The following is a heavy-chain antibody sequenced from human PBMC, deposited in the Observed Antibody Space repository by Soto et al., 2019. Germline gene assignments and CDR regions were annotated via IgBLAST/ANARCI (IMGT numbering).Heavy chain of an antibody. Sequence: QVQLVESGGGVVQPGRSLRLSCAASGFTFSSYGMHWVRQAPGKGLEWVAVIWYDGSNKYYADSVKGRFTISRDNSKNTPYLQMNSLRAEDTAVYYCARTSTTGYYFDYWGQGTLVTVSS. V-gene: IGHV3-33*01. CDR2: IWYDGSNK. CDR1: GFTFSSYG. J-gene: IGHJ4*02. D-gene: IGHD1-1*01. CDR3: ARTSTTGYYFDY.